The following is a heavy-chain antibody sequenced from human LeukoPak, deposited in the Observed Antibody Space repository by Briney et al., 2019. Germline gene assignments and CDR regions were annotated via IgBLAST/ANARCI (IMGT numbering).Heavy chain of an antibody. Sequence: PGGSLRLSCAASGFSFSDYAIHWVRQAPGKGLEWVSYISSRTSDTNYVDSVKGRFTISRDNAKNSLYLQMNSLRAEDTAVYYCTRVGSSGSVDYWGQGTLVTVSS. D-gene: IGHD1-1*01. J-gene: IGHJ4*02. CDR2: ISSRTSDT. V-gene: IGHV3-11*06. CDR3: TRVGSSGSVDY. CDR1: GFSFSDYA.